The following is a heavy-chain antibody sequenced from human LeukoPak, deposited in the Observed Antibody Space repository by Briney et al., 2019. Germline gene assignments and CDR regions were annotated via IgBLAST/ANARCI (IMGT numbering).Heavy chain of an antibody. V-gene: IGHV4-31*11. CDR2: ISYGGKA. J-gene: IGHJ4*02. CDR1: GDSISSAGYW. CDR3: ARAPVATPSEFDY. Sequence: SETLSLTCAVSGDSISSAGYWWSWIRQHPGKGPEWIGYISYGGKADYNPSLKSRVAISADTPKNQFSLKLSSTTAADTAVYYCARAPVATPSEFDYWGQGTLVTVSS. D-gene: IGHD5-12*01.